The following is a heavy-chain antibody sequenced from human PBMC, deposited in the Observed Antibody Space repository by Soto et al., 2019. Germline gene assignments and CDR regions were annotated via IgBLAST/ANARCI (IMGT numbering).Heavy chain of an antibody. CDR1: GGSISSSNYH. J-gene: IGHJ4*02. D-gene: IGHD3-22*01. CDR3: ARGYYDSSGYLGGFDY. V-gene: IGHV4-61*05. CDR2: IYYSGST. Sequence: SETLSLTCTVSGGSISSSNYHWGWIRQPPGKGLEWIGYIYYSGSTNYNPSLKSRVTISVDTSKNQFSLKLSSVTAADTAVYYCARGYYDSSGYLGGFDYWGQGTLVTVSS.